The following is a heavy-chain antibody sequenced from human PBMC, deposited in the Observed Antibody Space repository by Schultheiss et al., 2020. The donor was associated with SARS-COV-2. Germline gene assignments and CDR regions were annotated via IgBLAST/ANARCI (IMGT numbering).Heavy chain of an antibody. D-gene: IGHD3-10*01. CDR2: INHSGST. CDR1: GGSFSGYY. Sequence: GSLRLSCAVYGGSFSGYYWSWIRQPPGKGLEWIGEINHSGSTNYNPSLKSRVTISVDTSKNQFSLKLSSVTAADTAVYYCARAPGGDAFDIWGQGTMVTVSS. V-gene: IGHV4-34*01. CDR3: ARAPGGDAFDI. J-gene: IGHJ3*02.